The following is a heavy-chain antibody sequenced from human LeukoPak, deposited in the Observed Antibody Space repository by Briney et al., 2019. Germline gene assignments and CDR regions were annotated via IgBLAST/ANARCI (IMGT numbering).Heavy chain of an antibody. Sequence: PGGSLRLSCAASGFTLSSYWMQWVRQVPGKGLVWVSRINSDGSGTTYADPVKGRFTISRDNAKNTLYLQMNSLRAEDTAVYYCGRDYFGSVDYWGQGTLVTVSS. J-gene: IGHJ4*02. D-gene: IGHD2/OR15-2a*01. CDR1: GFTLSSYW. CDR3: GRDYFGSVDY. CDR2: INSDGSGT. V-gene: IGHV3-74*01.